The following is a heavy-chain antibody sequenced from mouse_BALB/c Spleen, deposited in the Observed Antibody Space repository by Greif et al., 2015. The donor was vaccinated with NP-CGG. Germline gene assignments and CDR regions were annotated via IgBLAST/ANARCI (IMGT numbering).Heavy chain of an antibody. V-gene: IGHV1-14*01. Sequence: EVQLQQSGPELVKPGASVKMSCKASGYTFTSYVMHWVKQKPGQGLEWIGYINPYNDGTKYNEKFKGKATLTSDKSSSTAYMELGSLTSEDSAVYYCARSSIYDGYYPTWFAYWGQGTLVTVSA. D-gene: IGHD2-3*01. J-gene: IGHJ3*01. CDR2: INPYNDGT. CDR1: GYTFTSYV. CDR3: ARSSIYDGYYPTWFAY.